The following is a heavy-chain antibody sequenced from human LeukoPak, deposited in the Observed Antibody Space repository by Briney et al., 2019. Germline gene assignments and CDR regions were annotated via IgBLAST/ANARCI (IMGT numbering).Heavy chain of an antibody. Sequence: SETLSLTCTVSGGSISSYHWSWIRQPPGKGLEWIGYIYYSGSTNYNPSLKSRVTISVDTSKNQFSLKLSSVTAADTAVYYCARALDCSSTSCPHGWFDPWGQGTLVTVSS. D-gene: IGHD2-2*01. CDR2: IYYSGST. CDR3: ARALDCSSTSCPHGWFDP. J-gene: IGHJ5*02. V-gene: IGHV4-59*01. CDR1: GGSISSYH.